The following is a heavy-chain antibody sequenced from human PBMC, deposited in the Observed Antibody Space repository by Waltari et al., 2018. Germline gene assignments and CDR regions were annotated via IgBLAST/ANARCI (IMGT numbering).Heavy chain of an antibody. CDR2: IIPIFGTA. CDR1: GGTFSSYA. V-gene: IGHV1-69*12. J-gene: IGHJ4*02. D-gene: IGHD6-13*01. Sequence: QVQLVQSGAEVKKPGSSVKVSCKASGGTFSSYAISWVRQAPGQGLEWMGGIIPIFGTANYAQKFQGRVTITADESTSTAYMELSSLRAEDTAVYYCAKDPGFKRSSSWYFDYWGQGTLVTVSS. CDR3: AKDPGFKRSSSWYFDY.